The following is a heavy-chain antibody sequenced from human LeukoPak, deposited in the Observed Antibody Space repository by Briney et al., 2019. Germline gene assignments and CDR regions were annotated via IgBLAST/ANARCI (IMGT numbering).Heavy chain of an antibody. CDR1: GGTFSSYA. D-gene: IGHD5-18*01. CDR3: AREGYSYGLEFPYYFDY. CDR2: IIPIFGTA. Sequence: ASGKVSCKASGGTFSSYAISWVRQAAGQGLGWMGRIIPIFGTANYAQKFQGRVTITKYESTSTDYMELSSLRSEDTAVYYCAREGYSYGLEFPYYFDYWGEGTLVTVSS. J-gene: IGHJ4*02. V-gene: IGHV1-69*05.